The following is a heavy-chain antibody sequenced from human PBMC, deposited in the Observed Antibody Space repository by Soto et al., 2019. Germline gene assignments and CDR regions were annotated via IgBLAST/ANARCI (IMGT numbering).Heavy chain of an antibody. J-gene: IGHJ5*02. CDR2: IYYSGST. D-gene: IGHD3-3*01. V-gene: IGHV4-31*03. CDR3: ARAVRTYYDFWSANNWFDP. CDR1: GGSISSGGYY. Sequence: SETLSLTCTVSGGSISSGGYYWSWIRQHPGKGLEWIGYIYYSGSTYYNPSLKSRVTISVDTSKNQFSLKLSSVTAADTAVYYCARAVRTYYDFWSANNWFDPWGQGTLVTV.